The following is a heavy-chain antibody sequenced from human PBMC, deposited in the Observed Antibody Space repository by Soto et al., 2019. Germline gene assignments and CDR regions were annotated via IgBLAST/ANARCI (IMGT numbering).Heavy chain of an antibody. J-gene: IGHJ5*01. CDR3: ASGLVEYSSSWFDY. CDR2: INSDGSST. V-gene: IGHV3-74*01. CDR1: GFTFTGYW. Sequence: EVQLVESGGGLVQPGGSLRLSCAASGFTFTGYWMHWVRQAPGKGLVWVSRINSDGSSTNYADSVKGRFTISRDNAKNMVYRQMYSLRAEDTAVYYCASGLVEYSSSWFDYWGKGTPVTVSS. D-gene: IGHD6-13*01.